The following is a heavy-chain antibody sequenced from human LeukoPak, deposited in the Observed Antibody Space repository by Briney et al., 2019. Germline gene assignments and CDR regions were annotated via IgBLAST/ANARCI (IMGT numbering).Heavy chain of an antibody. Sequence: QSGGSLRLSCAASGFTFSRYGMQGVRQARGKGLEGGAVIWYDGSNKYYADAVKGRFTIYRENDKNRLYGEMKRLRGEETGVYYCARSPGTMVRGVIYYYYGMDVWGQGTTVTVSS. CDR2: IWYDGSNK. CDR1: GFTFSRYG. CDR3: ARSPGTMVRGVIYYYYGMDV. V-gene: IGHV3-33*01. D-gene: IGHD3-10*01. J-gene: IGHJ6*02.